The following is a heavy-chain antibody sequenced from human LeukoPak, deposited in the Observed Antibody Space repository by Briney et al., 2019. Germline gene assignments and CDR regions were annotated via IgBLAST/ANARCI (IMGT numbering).Heavy chain of an antibody. J-gene: IGHJ4*02. CDR2: ISGSGDST. CDR1: GFTFSSYA. D-gene: IGHD6-13*01. Sequence: GRSLRLSCAASGFTFSSYAMSWVRQAPGKGLEWVSAISGSGDSTYYGDSVKGRFTISRDNSKNTMYLQMNSLRAEDTAVYYCAKTRPLDSSSWSHGDYWGQGTLVTVSS. CDR3: AKTRPLDSSSWSHGDY. V-gene: IGHV3-23*01.